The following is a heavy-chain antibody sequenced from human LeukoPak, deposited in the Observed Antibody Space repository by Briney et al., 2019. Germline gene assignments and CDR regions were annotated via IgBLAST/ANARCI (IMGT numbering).Heavy chain of an antibody. V-gene: IGHV1-46*01. D-gene: IGHD3-22*01. Sequence: ASVKVSCKASGYTFTSNYIHWVRQAPGQGLEWMGMIYPRDGSTSYAQKFQGRVTVTRDTSTSTVYMELSSLRSEDTAVYYCARDQYYYDSSGYYLAYDYFDYWGQGTLVTVSS. J-gene: IGHJ4*02. CDR1: GYTFTSNY. CDR2: IYPRDGST. CDR3: ARDQYYYDSSGYYLAYDYFDY.